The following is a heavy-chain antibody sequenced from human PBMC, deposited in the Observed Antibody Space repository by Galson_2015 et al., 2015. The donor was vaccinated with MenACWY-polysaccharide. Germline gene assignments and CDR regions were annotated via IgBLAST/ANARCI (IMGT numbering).Heavy chain of an antibody. CDR2: VKPSGGQP. J-gene: IGHJ6*03. CDR3: ARAAYCTHYCYYYYYMDV. CDR1: GYTFTDYY. D-gene: IGHD2-8*01. V-gene: IGHV1-46*01. Sequence: SVKVSCKASGYTFTDYYIHWVRQAPGLGLEWMGVVKPSGGQPLQEQKFQGRVTMTSDTSTSTVYMEVRSLGSDDTAIYYCARAAYCTHYCYYYYYMDVWGKGTTVTVSS.